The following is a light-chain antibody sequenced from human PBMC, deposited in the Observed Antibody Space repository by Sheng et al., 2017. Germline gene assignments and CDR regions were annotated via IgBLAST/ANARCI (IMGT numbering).Light chain of an antibody. J-gene: IGLJ1*01. CDR3: QVWDSTSDHPGI. CDR2: DNS. V-gene: IGLV3-21*03. Sequence: SYVLTQPPSVSVAPGKTARITCGGNNIGGESVHWYQQKPGQAPVLVVYDNSDRPSRIPERYSGSNSGDTATLSISSVEAGDEADYYCQVWDSTSDHPGIFGTGTKVTVL. CDR1: NIGGES.